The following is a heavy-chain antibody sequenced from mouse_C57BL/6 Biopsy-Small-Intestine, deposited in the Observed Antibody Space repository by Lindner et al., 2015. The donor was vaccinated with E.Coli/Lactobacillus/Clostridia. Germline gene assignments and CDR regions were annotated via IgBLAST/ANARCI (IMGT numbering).Heavy chain of an antibody. CDR1: GFTFSDYG. Sequence: VQLQESGGDLLKPGGSLKLSCAASGFTFSDYGMHWVRQAPEKGLEWFAYISSGSSTIYYADTVKGRFTISRDNAKNTLFLQMTSLRSEDTAMYYCARRSLDGYYFDYWGRGTTLTVSS. V-gene: IGHV5-17*01. CDR2: ISSGSSTI. CDR3: ARRSLDGYYFDY. J-gene: IGHJ2*01. D-gene: IGHD2-3*01.